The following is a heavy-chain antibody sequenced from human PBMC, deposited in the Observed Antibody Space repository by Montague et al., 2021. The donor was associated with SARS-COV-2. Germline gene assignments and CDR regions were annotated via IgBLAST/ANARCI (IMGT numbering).Heavy chain of an antibody. Sequence: SETLSLTCAVYGGSFSGYYWSWIRQPPGKGLEWIGGINHSGSTNYNPSLRSRVTISVDTSKNQFSLKLSSVTAADTAVYYCARGSSILWWWPFDYWGQGTLVTVSS. D-gene: IGHD2-21*01. CDR3: ARGSSILWWWPFDY. CDR2: INHSGST. J-gene: IGHJ4*02. CDR1: GGSFSGYY. V-gene: IGHV4-34*01.